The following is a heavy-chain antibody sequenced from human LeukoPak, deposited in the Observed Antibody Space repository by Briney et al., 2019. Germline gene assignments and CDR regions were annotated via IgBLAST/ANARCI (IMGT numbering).Heavy chain of an antibody. CDR3: ARGFGGRWGSSSGLWCLAY. CDR2: INHSGST. D-gene: IGHD6-6*01. J-gene: IGHJ4*02. V-gene: IGHV4-39*02. Sequence: PSETLSLTCTVSGGSMSSNNLYWDWLRQPPGKGLEWIGEINHSGSTNYNPSLKSRVTISVDTSKNHFSLKLSSVTAADTAVYYCARGFGGRWGSSSGLWCLAYWGQGTLVTVSS. CDR1: GGSMSSNNLY.